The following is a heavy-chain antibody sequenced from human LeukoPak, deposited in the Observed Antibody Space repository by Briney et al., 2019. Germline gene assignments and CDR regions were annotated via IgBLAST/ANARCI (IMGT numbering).Heavy chain of an antibody. CDR1: GGSISSYY. J-gene: IGHJ4*02. V-gene: IGHV4-59*01. Sequence: SETLSLTCTVSGGSISSYYWSWIRQPPGKGLEWIGYIYYSGSTNYDPSLKSRVTISVDTSKNQSSLKLSSVTAADMAVYYCARGAEDSSGYSEYYFDYWGQGTLVTVSS. D-gene: IGHD3-22*01. CDR2: IYYSGST. CDR3: ARGAEDSSGYSEYYFDY.